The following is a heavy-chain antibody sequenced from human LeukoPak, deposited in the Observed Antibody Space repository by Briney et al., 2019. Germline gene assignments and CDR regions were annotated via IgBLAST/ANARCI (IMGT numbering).Heavy chain of an antibody. CDR2: ISWNSGSI. CDR1: GFTFDDYA. D-gene: IGHD1-26*01. CDR3: ARDRGSYFDY. V-gene: IGHV3-9*01. Sequence: GGSLRLSCAASGFTFDDYAMHWVRQAPGKGLEWVSGISWNSGSIGYADSVKGRFTISRDNAKNSLYLQMNSLRAEDTAVYYCARDRGSYFDYWGQGTLVTVSS. J-gene: IGHJ4*02.